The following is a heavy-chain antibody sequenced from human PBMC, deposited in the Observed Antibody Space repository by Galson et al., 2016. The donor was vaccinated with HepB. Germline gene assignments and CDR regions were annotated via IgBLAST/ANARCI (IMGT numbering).Heavy chain of an antibody. J-gene: IGHJ3*02. CDR1: GFTFSSYA. CDR3: ARESPTTAGAFDI. D-gene: IGHD4-17*01. CDR2: ISSNGGST. V-gene: IGHV3-64*04. Sequence: SLRLSCAASGFTFSSYAMHWARQAPGKGLEYVSAISSNGGSTYYADSVKGRFTVSRDNAKNTLYMQMNSLRAEDTAVYYCARESPTTAGAFDIWGQGTMVTVSS.